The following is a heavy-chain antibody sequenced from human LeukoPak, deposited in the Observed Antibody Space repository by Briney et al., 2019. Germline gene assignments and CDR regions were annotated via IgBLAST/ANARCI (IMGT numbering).Heavy chain of an antibody. CDR3: ARDLPYYYGSGTENRPHNWFGP. CDR2: INPNSGGT. J-gene: IGHJ5*02. V-gene: IGHV1-2*02. CDR1: GYTFTGYY. D-gene: IGHD3-10*01. Sequence: AASVKVSCKASGYTFTGYYMHWVRQAPGQGLEWMGWINPNSGGTNYAQKFQGKVTMTRDTSISTAHMELSRLRSDDTAVYYCARDLPYYYGSGTENRPHNWFGPWGQGTLVTVSS.